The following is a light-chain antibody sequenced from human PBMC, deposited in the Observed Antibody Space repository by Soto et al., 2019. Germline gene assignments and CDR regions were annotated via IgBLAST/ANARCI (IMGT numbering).Light chain of an antibody. J-gene: IGKJ1*01. V-gene: IGKV1-8*01. CDR1: QGISSY. Sequence: AIRMTQSPSSFSASTGDRVTITCRASQGISSYLYWYQQKPGKAPKLLIYAASTLQSGVPSRFSGSGSWTEFTLTISCLQSEDVATYYCQQWYSYPHTFGQGTKVEIK. CDR3: QQWYSYPHT. CDR2: AAS.